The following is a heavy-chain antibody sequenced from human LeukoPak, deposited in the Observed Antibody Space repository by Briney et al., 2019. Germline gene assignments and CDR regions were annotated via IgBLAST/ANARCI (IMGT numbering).Heavy chain of an antibody. Sequence: SETPSLTCTVSGGSISGSSYYWGWIRQPPGKGLEWIGSIYYSGSTYYNPSLKSRVTISVDTSKNQFSLKLSSVTAADTAVYYCASPGDTAMVNVHYWGQGTLVTVSS. CDR1: GGSISGSSYY. CDR3: ASPGDTAMVNVHY. D-gene: IGHD5-18*01. CDR2: IYYSGST. V-gene: IGHV4-39*01. J-gene: IGHJ4*02.